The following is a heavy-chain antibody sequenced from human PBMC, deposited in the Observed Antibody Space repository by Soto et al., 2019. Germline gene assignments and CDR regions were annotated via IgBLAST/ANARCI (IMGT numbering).Heavy chain of an antibody. CDR3: ARQPYSNGWPRGRELGY. Sequence: QVQLVQSGAEVKNPGASVKVSCKASGYTFTSYGISWVRQAPGQGFEWMGRISADNGNTNSAQKFQGRVSMTRDTTTSTAYMELRSLRSDDTAVYYCARQPYSNGWPRGRELGYWGQGTLVTVSS. D-gene: IGHD6-19*01. J-gene: IGHJ4*02. V-gene: IGHV1-18*01. CDR1: GYTFTSYG. CDR2: ISADNGNT.